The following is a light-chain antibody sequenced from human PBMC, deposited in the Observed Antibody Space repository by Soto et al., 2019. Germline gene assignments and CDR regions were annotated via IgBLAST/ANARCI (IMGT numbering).Light chain of an antibody. CDR3: QHSYSTPGIT. Sequence: DIQMTQSPYSLSASVGDRVTITCRASQSISSYLNWYQQKPGKAPKLLIYAASSLQSGVPSRFSGSGSGTDFTLTISSLQPEDFATYYCQHSYSTPGITFGQGTRLEIK. CDR1: QSISSY. CDR2: AAS. J-gene: IGKJ5*01. V-gene: IGKV1-39*01.